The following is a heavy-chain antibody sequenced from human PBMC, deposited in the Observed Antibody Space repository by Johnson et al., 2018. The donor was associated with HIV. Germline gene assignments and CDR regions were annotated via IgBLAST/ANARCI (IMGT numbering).Heavy chain of an antibody. D-gene: IGHD2-15*01. CDR2: ISYDGSNK. CDR1: GFTFSSYG. J-gene: IGHJ3*02. V-gene: IGHV3-30*03. Sequence: QVQLVESGGGVVQPGRSLRLSCAASGFTFSSYGMHWVRQAPGKGLEWVAVISYDGSNKYYEDSVKGRFTISRDNSKNTLYLQMNSLRAEDTAVYYCARACSAAHCYSAQAFDIWGQGTMVTVSS. CDR3: ARACSAAHCYSAQAFDI.